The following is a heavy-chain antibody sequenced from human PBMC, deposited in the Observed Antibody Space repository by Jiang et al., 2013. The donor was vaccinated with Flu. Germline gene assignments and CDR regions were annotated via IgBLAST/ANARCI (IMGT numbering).Heavy chain of an antibody. J-gene: IGHJ3*02. CDR1: GFVFSVYG. CDR3: ARDHYDILTASDM. CDR2: ISSTSENI. D-gene: IGHD3-9*01. Sequence: VQLVESGGGLVKPGGSLRLSCAASGFVFSVYGMSWVRQAPGKGLEWLSSISSTSENIYYADSLKGRFTISRDNAKNSLYLQLSSLRAEDTAVYYCARDHYDILTASDMWGQGTKVTVSS. V-gene: IGHV3-21*01.